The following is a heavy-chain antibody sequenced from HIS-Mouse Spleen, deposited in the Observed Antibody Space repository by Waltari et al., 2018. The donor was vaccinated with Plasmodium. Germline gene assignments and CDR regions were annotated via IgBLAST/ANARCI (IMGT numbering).Heavy chain of an antibody. CDR1: GFTFSSYW. J-gene: IGHJ2*01. CDR3: ASSWYWYFDL. D-gene: IGHD6-13*01. Sequence: EVQLVESGGGLVQPGGSLRLSCAASGFTFSSYWMSWVCQDPGKGLEWVANIKQDGSEKYYVESVKGRFTISRDNAKNSLYLQMNSLRAEDTAVYYCASSWYWYFDLWGRGTLVTVSS. CDR2: IKQDGSEK. V-gene: IGHV3-7*01.